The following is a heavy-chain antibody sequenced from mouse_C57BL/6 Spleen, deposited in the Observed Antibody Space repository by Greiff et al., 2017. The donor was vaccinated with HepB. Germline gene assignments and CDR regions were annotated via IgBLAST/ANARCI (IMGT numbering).Heavy chain of an antibody. CDR1: GYTFTDYY. Sequence: EVQVVESGPVLVKPGASVKMSCKASGYTFTDYYMNWVKQSHGKSLEWIGVINPYNGGTSYNQKFKGKATLTVDKSSSTAYMERNSLTSEDSAVYYCARKGYGNYEWYFDVWGTGTTVTVSS. CDR2: INPYNGGT. J-gene: IGHJ1*03. V-gene: IGHV1-19*01. D-gene: IGHD2-10*02. CDR3: ARKGYGNYEWYFDV.